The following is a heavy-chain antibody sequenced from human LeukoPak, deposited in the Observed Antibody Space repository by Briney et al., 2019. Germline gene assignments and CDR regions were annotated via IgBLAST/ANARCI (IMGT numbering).Heavy chain of an antibody. CDR2: ISSSISTI. D-gene: IGHD4-17*01. CDR3: ARITVSLDDY. V-gene: IGHV3-48*01. Sequence: GGSLRLSCAASGFTFSSYSMNWVRQAPGKGLEWVSYISSSISTIYYADSVKGRFTISRDNAKNSLYLQMNSRRAEDTAVYYCARITVSLDDYWGQGTLVTVSS. J-gene: IGHJ4*02. CDR1: GFTFSSYS.